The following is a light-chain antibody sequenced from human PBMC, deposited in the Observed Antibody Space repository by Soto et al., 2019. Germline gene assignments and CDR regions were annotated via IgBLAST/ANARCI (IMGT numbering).Light chain of an antibody. J-gene: IGKJ5*01. Sequence: DIQLTQSPFTLSASVGDRVTITCRASQYVGSWLAWYQQKPGKAPKLLIYKASNLQSGVPSRFSGSGSATEFTLTISSLQPDDSATYYCQRYNGTFGQGTRLEIK. CDR3: QRYNGT. CDR2: KAS. V-gene: IGKV1-5*03. CDR1: QYVGSW.